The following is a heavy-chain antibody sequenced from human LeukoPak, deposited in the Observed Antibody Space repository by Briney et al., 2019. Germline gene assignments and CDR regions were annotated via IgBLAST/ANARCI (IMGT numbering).Heavy chain of an antibody. CDR3: ARPLQGIVGATGFDY. D-gene: IGHD1-26*01. V-gene: IGHV5-51*01. CDR2: IYPGDSDT. CDR1: GYTFTSYW. J-gene: IGHJ4*02. Sequence: GESLKISCKGSGYTFTSYWIGWVRQMPGKGLEWMGIIYPGDSDTSYSPSFQGQVAISADKSITTAYLQWSSLKASDTAIYYCARPLQGIVGATGFDYWGQGTLVTVSS.